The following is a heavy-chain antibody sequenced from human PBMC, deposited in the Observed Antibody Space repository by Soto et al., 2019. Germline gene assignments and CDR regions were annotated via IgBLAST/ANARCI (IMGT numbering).Heavy chain of an antibody. D-gene: IGHD6-19*01. V-gene: IGHV4-59*08. CDR2: IYYSGST. Sequence: SETLSLTCTVSGGSISSDYWSWIRQPPGKGLEWIGYIYYSGSTNYNPSLKSRVTISVDTSKNQFSLKLSSVTAADTAVYYCARHPAAVAAPGFDYWGQGTLVTVSS. CDR1: GGSISSDY. J-gene: IGHJ4*02. CDR3: ARHPAAVAAPGFDY.